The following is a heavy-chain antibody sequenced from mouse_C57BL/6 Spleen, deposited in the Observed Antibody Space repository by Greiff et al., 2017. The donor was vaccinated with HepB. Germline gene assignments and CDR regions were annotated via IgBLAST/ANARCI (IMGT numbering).Heavy chain of an antibody. CDR2: INPGSGGT. Sequence: QVQLQQSGAELVRPGTSVKVSCKASGYAFTNYLIEWVKQRPGQGLEWIGVINPGSGGTNYNEKFKGKATLTADKSSSTAYMQLSSLTSEDSAVYFCARGNWDDQDAYWGQGTLVTVSA. CDR3: ARGNWDDQDAY. V-gene: IGHV1-54*01. D-gene: IGHD4-1*01. J-gene: IGHJ3*01. CDR1: GYAFTNYL.